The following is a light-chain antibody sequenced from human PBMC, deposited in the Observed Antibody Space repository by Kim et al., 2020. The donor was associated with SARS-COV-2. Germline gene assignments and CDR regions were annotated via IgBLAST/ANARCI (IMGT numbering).Light chain of an antibody. J-gene: IGKJ4*01. Sequence: SVGDRVTITCQASQDSSSSLNGYQQKPGKAPELLIYDAANLETGVPSRFSGSGSGTDFTFTISSLQPEDFATYYCQQYANLPPFTFGGGTKVDIK. CDR2: DAA. CDR3: QQYANLPPFT. V-gene: IGKV1-33*01. CDR1: QDSSSS.